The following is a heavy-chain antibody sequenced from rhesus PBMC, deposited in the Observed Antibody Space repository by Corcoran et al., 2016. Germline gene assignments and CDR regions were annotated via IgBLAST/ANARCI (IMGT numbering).Heavy chain of an antibody. V-gene: IGHV3S5*01. CDR1: GFTFSSYG. D-gene: IGHD3-16*01. J-gene: IGHJ4*01. CDR2: INSGGGTN. Sequence: EVQLVETGGGLVQPGGSLKLSCAASGFTFSSYGMSWVRQAPGKGLEWDLAINSGGGTNNYADSGQGRFTISRDNSKNPLSLQLNSLRAEDTAVYYCAKDLLRYYSGSYYLDYWGQGVLVTVSS. CDR3: AKDLLRYYSGSYYLDY.